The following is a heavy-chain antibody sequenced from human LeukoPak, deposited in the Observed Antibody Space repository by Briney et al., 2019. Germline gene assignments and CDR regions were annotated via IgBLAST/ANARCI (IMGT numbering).Heavy chain of an antibody. D-gene: IGHD6-19*01. CDR3: ARFRGRQWLVEGGFWEFDY. Sequence: GASVKVSCKASGYTFTSYGITWVRQAPGQGLEWMGWVSAYNGDTTYAQKLQGRVSMTTDTSTSTAYMELRSLRSDDTAVYYCARFRGRQWLVEGGFWEFDYWGQGTLVTVSS. CDR1: GYTFTSYG. V-gene: IGHV1-18*01. J-gene: IGHJ4*02. CDR2: VSAYNGDT.